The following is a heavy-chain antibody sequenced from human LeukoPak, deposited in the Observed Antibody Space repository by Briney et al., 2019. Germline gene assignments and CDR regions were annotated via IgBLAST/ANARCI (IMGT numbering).Heavy chain of an antibody. CDR1: GFTFRSYG. CDR3: AKYAGKSFDY. CDR2: ISYDGSNK. D-gene: IGHD1-1*01. J-gene: IGHJ4*02. V-gene: IGHV3-30*18. Sequence: GGSLRLSCAASGFTFRSYGMHWVRQAPGKGLEWVGVISYDGSNKYYADSVKGRFTISRDNSKNTLYLQMNSLRAEDTAVYYCAKYAGKSFDYWGQGTLVTVSS.